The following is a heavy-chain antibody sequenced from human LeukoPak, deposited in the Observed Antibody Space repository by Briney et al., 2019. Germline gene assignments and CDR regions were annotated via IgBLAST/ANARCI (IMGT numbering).Heavy chain of an antibody. CDR1: GLTFSTYG. CDR3: AKAPVTTCSGAYCYPFDY. Sequence: GGFLRLSCAASGLTFSTYGMSWVRQAPGKGLEWVSVISGSGGSTYYADSVKGRFTISRDNSKNTLYLQMNSLRAEDTAIYYCAKAPVTTCSGAYCYPFDYWGQGTLVTVSS. D-gene: IGHD2-15*01. J-gene: IGHJ4*02. CDR2: ISGSGGST. V-gene: IGHV3-23*01.